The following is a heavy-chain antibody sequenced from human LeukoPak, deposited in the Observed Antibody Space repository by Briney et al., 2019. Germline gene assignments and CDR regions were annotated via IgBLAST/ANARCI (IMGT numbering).Heavy chain of an antibody. V-gene: IGHV4-59*01. CDR3: ARAMTKAYYYGMDV. CDR2: IYYSGST. Sequence: SETLSLTCTVSGGSISSYYWSWIRQPPGKGLEWIGYIYYSGSTNYHPSLKSRVTISVDTSKNQFSLKLSSVTAADTAVYYYARAMTKAYYYGMDVWGQGTTVTVSS. D-gene: IGHD3-22*01. J-gene: IGHJ6*02. CDR1: GGSISSYY.